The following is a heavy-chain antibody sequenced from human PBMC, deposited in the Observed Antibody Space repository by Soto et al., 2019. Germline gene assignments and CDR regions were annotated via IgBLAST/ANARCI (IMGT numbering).Heavy chain of an antibody. D-gene: IGHD2-2*01. CDR3: ARRLGYCSSTSCYVVWFDP. CDR2: IYYSGST. Sequence: SETLSLTCTVSGGSISSSSYYWGWIRQPPGKGLEWIGSIYYSGSTYYNPSLKSRVTISVDTSKNQFSLKLSSVTAADTAVYYCARRLGYCSSTSCYVVWFDPWGQGTLVTVSS. J-gene: IGHJ5*02. V-gene: IGHV4-39*01. CDR1: GGSISSSSYY.